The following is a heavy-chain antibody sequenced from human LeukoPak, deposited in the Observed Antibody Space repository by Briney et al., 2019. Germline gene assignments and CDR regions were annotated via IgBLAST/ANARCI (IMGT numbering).Heavy chain of an antibody. J-gene: IGHJ6*03. CDR2: INSDGSST. CDR1: GFTFSSYW. Sequence: GSLRLSCAASGFTFSSYWMHWVRQAPGKGLVWVSRINSDGSSTSYADSVKGRFTISRDNAKNTLYLQMNSLRAEDTAAYYCARGVGTIFGEGYYYMDVWGKGTTVTVSS. CDR3: ARGVGTIFGEGYYYMDV. V-gene: IGHV3-74*01. D-gene: IGHD3-3*01.